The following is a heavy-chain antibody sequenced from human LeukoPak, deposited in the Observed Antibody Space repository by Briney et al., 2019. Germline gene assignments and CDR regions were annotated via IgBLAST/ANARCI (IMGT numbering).Heavy chain of an antibody. CDR1: GGSISSYY. CDR2: IYYSGST. Sequence: ETLSLTCTVSGGSISSYYWSWIRQPPGKGREWIGYIYYSGSTNYNPSLKSRVTISVDTSKNQFSLKLSSVTAADTAVYYCARHGEDSGSYSEGAFDIWGQGTMVTVSS. V-gene: IGHV4-59*08. CDR3: ARHGEDSGSYSEGAFDI. J-gene: IGHJ3*02. D-gene: IGHD1-26*01.